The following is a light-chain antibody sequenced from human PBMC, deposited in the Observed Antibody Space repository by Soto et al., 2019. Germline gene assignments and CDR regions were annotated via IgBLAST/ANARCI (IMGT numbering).Light chain of an antibody. J-gene: IGLJ2*01. CDR2: SNN. Sequence: QSALTQPPSASGTPGQRVTISCSGSSSNIGSNTVNWYQQLPGTAPKLLIYSNNQRPSGVPDRFSGSKSGTSASLAISGLQSEDEADYYCAAWDDSLNGVVFGGGTTVTVL. CDR1: SSNIGSNT. V-gene: IGLV1-44*01. CDR3: AAWDDSLNGVV.